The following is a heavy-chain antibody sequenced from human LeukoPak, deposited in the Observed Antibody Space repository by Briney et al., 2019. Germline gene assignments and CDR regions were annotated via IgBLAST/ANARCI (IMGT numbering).Heavy chain of an antibody. CDR1: GFTFSSYS. CDR3: ARGNSGSNFDS. V-gene: IGHV3-21*01. Sequence: TSGGSLRLSCAASGFTFSSYSMNWVRQAPGKGLEWVSSISSSSSYIYYADSVKGRFTISRDNAKNTLYLHMNSLRAEDAAVYYCARGNSGSNFDSWGQGSLVTVSS. D-gene: IGHD6-19*01. CDR2: ISSSSSYI. J-gene: IGHJ4*02.